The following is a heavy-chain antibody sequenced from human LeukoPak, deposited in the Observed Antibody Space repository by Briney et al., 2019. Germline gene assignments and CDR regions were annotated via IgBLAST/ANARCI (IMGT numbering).Heavy chain of an antibody. CDR3: ARDHQWLVQADDY. CDR1: GYTFPNYA. Sequence: AASVKVSRKASGYTFPNYAISWVRQAPGQGLEWMGRIIPILGIANYAQKFQGRVTITADKSTSTAYMELSSLRSEDTAVYYCARDHQWLVQADDYWGQGTLVTVSS. D-gene: IGHD6-19*01. CDR2: IIPILGIA. V-gene: IGHV1-69*04. J-gene: IGHJ4*02.